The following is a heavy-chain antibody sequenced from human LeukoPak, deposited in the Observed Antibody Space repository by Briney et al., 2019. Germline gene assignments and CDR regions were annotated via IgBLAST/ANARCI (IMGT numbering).Heavy chain of an antibody. CDR1: GGSFSGYY. CDR2: INHSGST. D-gene: IGHD3-3*01. J-gene: IGHJ5*02. V-gene: IGHV4-34*01. Sequence: PSETLSLTCAVYGGSFSGYYWSWIRQPPGEGLEWIGEINHSGSTNYNPSLKSRVTISVDTSKNQFSLKLSSVTAADTAVYYCARLGDFWSGYYSLYYNWFDPWGQGTLVTVSS. CDR3: ARLGDFWSGYYSLYYNWFDP.